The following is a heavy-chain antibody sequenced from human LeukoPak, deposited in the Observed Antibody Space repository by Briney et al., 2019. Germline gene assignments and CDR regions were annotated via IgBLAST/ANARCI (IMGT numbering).Heavy chain of an antibody. CDR1: GFSFVNYA. J-gene: IGHJ5*01. CDR3: VKDPRDTYGTNWFVS. CDR2: ISGTGGAT. D-gene: IGHD2-21*01. V-gene: IGHV3-23*01. Sequence: GGSLRLSCVASGFSFVNYAMSWVRQAPGKGLRWVSQISGTGGATWYAGFARDRFTISRDNSKKTLYLQMSGLRVEDTAMYYCVKDPRDTYGTNWFVSWGQGTLLIVSS.